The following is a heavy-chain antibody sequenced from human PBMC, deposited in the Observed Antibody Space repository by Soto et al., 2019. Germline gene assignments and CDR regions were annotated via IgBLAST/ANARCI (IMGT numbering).Heavy chain of an antibody. CDR1: GGSISSYY. V-gene: IGHV4-59*01. Sequence: QVQLQESGPGLVKPSETLSLTCTVSGGSISSYYWSWIRQPPGKGLEWIGYIYYSGSTNYNPSLTRRATISVDTSKNQFSLKLSSVTAADTAVYYCARENLAVAVLFDYWGQGTLVTVSS. CDR3: ARENLAVAVLFDY. CDR2: IYYSGST. J-gene: IGHJ4*02. D-gene: IGHD6-19*01.